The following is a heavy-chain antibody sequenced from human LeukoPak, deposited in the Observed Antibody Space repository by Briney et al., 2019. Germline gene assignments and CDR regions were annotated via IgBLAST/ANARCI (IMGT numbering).Heavy chain of an antibody. J-gene: IGHJ2*01. CDR3: ARVVEYGDSNGYFDL. Sequence: GASVKVSCKASGYTFSHYGLSWMRQAPGQGLEWMGWISGFNQNTHYAQKFQGRVTMITDTSTTTAYLDLRSPRSDDTAVYYCARVVEYGDSNGYFDLWGRGTLVTVSS. V-gene: IGHV1-18*01. CDR1: GYTFSHYG. CDR2: ISGFNQNT. D-gene: IGHD4-17*01.